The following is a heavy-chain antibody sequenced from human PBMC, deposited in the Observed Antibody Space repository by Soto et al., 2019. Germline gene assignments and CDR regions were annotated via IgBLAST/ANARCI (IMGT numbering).Heavy chain of an antibody. J-gene: IGHJ4*02. CDR3: TIVRVADSALDH. V-gene: IGHV3-30*02. Sequence: GGSLRLSCVGSGFIFSNNGMHWVRQTPGKGLEWEAFMSYDVSDTFYADSVKGRFTISRDNSKNTLFLHMSNLSAEDTAMYYCTIVRVADSALDHWGQGTLVTVSS. D-gene: IGHD2-15*01. CDR2: MSYDVSDT. CDR1: GFIFSNNG.